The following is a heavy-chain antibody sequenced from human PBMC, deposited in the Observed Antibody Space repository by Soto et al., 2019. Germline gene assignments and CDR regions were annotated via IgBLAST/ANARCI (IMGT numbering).Heavy chain of an antibody. V-gene: IGHV3-21*01. D-gene: IGHD3-22*01. J-gene: IGHJ3*02. CDR3: ARDRYYYDSSGYPDAFDI. Sequence: GSLRLSCAASGFTFSSYSMNWVRQAPGKGLEWVSSISSSSSYIYYADSVKGRFTISRDNAKNSLYLQMNSLRAEDTAVYYCARDRYYYDSSGYPDAFDIWGQGTMVNVSS. CDR2: ISSSSSYI. CDR1: GFTFSSYS.